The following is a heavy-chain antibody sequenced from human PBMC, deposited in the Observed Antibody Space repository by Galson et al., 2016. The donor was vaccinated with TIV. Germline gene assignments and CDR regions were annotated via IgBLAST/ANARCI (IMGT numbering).Heavy chain of an antibody. Sequence: PALVKPTQTLTLTCTFSGFSLNTSGVRVSWIRQPPGKALEWLARIDWDDDKFYSTSLKSRLTISKDTSKNQVVLRMMNLDPEDTATYYCATDPSISMIAVVKEDFDFWGQGTLVTVSS. V-gene: IGHV2-70*04. D-gene: IGHD3-22*01. CDR1: GFSLNTSGVR. J-gene: IGHJ4*02. CDR2: IDWDDDK. CDR3: ATDPSISMIAVVKEDFDF.